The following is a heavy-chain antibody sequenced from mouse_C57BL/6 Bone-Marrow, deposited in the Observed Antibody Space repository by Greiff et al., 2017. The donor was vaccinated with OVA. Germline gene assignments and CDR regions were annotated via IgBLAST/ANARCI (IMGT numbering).Heavy chain of an antibody. D-gene: IGHD1-1*01. V-gene: IGHV14-4*01. CDR1: GFNIKDDY. CDR3: VRYYFDY. Sequence: VHVKQSGAELVRPGASVKLSCTASGFNIKDDYMPWVKQRPEQGLEWIGWIDPENGDTEYASKFQGKATITADTSSNTAYLQLSSLTSEDTAVYYCVRYYFDYWGQGTTLTVSS. CDR2: IDPENGDT. J-gene: IGHJ2*01.